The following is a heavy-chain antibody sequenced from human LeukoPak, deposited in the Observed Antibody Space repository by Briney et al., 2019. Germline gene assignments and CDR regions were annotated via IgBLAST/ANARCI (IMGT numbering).Heavy chain of an antibody. Sequence: GGSLRLSCTVSGFTVSGNSMSWVRQAPGKGLEWVSFIYSAGNTHYSDSVKGRFTISIDNSKNTLYLQMNSLRAGDTAVYYCARRAGAYSHPYDYWGQGTLVTVSS. J-gene: IGHJ4*02. CDR3: ARRAGAYSHPYDY. V-gene: IGHV3-53*01. D-gene: IGHD4/OR15-4a*01. CDR2: IYSAGNT. CDR1: GFTVSGNS.